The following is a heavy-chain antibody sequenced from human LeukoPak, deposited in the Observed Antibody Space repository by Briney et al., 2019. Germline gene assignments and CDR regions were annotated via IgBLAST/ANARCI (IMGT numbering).Heavy chain of an antibody. CDR3: ARSLYGDYQNWFDP. D-gene: IGHD4-17*01. CDR1: GGSISSYY. CDR2: IYYSGST. V-gene: IGHV4-59*01. Sequence: SETLSLTCTVSGGSISSYYWSWIRQPPGKGLEWIGYIYYSGSTNYNPSLKSRVTISVDTSKNQFSLKLSSVTAADTAVYYCARSLYGDYQNWFDPWGQGTLVTVSS. J-gene: IGHJ5*02.